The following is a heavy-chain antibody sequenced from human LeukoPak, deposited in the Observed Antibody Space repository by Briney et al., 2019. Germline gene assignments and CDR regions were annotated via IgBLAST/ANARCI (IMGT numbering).Heavy chain of an antibody. CDR3: ARDRTTVTTGYYGMDV. J-gene: IGHJ6*02. CDR2: INPNTGVT. Sequence: ASVKVSCNASGYTFTGYYMHWVRQTPGQGLEWMGWINPNTGVTNYAQKFQGRVTLTRDTSIITAYMELTRLRSDDTAMYYCARDRTTVTTGYYGMDVWGQGTTLTVSS. V-gene: IGHV1-2*02. CDR1: GYTFTGYY. D-gene: IGHD4-17*01.